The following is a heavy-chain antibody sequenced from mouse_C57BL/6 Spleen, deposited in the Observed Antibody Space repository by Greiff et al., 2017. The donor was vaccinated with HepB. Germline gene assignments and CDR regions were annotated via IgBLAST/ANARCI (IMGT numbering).Heavy chain of an antibody. Sequence: QVQLQQPGAELVRPGSSVKLSCKASGYTFTSYWMHWVKQRPIQGLEWIGNIDPSDSETHYNQKFKDKATLTVDKSSSTAYMQLSSLTSEDSAVDYCARSSGIFYWDYLGQGTTLTVSS. CDR2: IDPSDSET. V-gene: IGHV1-52*01. CDR3: ARSSGIFYWDY. CDR1: GYTFTSYW. D-gene: IGHD3-2*02. J-gene: IGHJ2*01.